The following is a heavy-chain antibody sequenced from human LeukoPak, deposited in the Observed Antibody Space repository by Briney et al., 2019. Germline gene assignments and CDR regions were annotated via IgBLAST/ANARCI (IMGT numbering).Heavy chain of an antibody. J-gene: IGHJ4*02. D-gene: IGHD2-15*01. CDR2: INPNSGGT. CDR1: GYTFTGYY. CDR3: GRDGGLGGFCRGVSCYDY. Sequence: GASVKVSCKASGYTFTGYYMHWVRQAPGQGLEWMGWINPNSGGTNYAQKFQGRVTMTRDTSISTAYMELSRLRSDDAAVYYCGRDGGLGGFCRGVSCYDYWGQGTLVTVSS. V-gene: IGHV1-2*02.